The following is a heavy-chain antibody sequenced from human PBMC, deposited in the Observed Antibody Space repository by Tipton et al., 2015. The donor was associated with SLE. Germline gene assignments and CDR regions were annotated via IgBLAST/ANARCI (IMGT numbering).Heavy chain of an antibody. CDR1: GGSFSGYY. D-gene: IGHD1-7*01. CDR3: ARVLLALRQIGYWFFDL. J-gene: IGHJ2*01. CDR2: INHSGST. V-gene: IGHV4-34*01. Sequence: TLSLTCAVYGGSFSGYYWSWVRQPPGKGLEWIGEINHSGSTNYNPSLKSRVTISVDASKNQISLNLKSATAADTAVYYCARVLLALRQIGYWFFDLWGRGTLVTVSS.